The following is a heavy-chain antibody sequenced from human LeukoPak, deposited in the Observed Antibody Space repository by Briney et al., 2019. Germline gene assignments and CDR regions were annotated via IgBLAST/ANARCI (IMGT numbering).Heavy chain of an antibody. CDR3: VSFYETY. Sequence: GGSLRLSCAASGNYWMHWVRQVPGKGLVWVSHINSDGSWTSYADSVKGRFTISKDNAKNTVYLQMNSLRTEDTAVYYCVSFYETYWGRGTLVTVSS. V-gene: IGHV3-74*01. J-gene: IGHJ4*02. CDR1: GNYW. CDR2: INSDGSWT. D-gene: IGHD2/OR15-2a*01.